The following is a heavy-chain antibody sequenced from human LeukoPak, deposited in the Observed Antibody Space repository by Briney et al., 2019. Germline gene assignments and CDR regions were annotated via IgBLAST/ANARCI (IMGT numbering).Heavy chain of an antibody. CDR1: GGSISSSSYY. CDR2: INHSGST. V-gene: IGHV4-39*07. CDR3: ARTGYRSRVDV. J-gene: IGHJ6*04. Sequence: PSETLSLTCTVSGGSISSSSYYWSWIRQPPGKGLEWIGEINHSGSTNYNPSLKSRVTISVDTSKNQFSLKLSSVTAADTAVYYCARTGYRSRVDVWGKGTTVTVSS. D-gene: IGHD6-13*01.